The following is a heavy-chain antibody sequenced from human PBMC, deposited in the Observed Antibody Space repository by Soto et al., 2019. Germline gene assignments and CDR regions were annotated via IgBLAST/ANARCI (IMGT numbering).Heavy chain of an antibody. CDR1: GVSIGSPNW. Sequence: SDTLSLTCAVSGVSIGSPNWWTWVRQAPGKGLEWIGEMWPSGGTTYNPSLRNRVTISVGNSKNHLSLTLTSVTAADTAIYYCARCLHCSNGGRFDPWGQGALVTVSS. D-gene: IGHD2-8*01. CDR2: MWPSGGT. V-gene: IGHV4-4*02. J-gene: IGHJ5*02. CDR3: ARCLHCSNGGRFDP.